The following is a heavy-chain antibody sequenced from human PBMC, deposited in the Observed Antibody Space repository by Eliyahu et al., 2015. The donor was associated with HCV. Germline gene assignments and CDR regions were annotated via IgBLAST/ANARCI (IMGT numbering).Heavy chain of an antibody. V-gene: IGHV4-59*01. CDR3: ASGGGGIAVTGTGGWFDP. CDR1: GGSXXXYY. Sequence: QVQLQESGPGLVKPSETLSLTCTVSGGSXXXYYWSWIRXPPGKGLEWIGXFXYSGSTNYNPSLKSRVTISVDTXKNQFSLNLTSVTTADTAMYYCASGGGGIAVTGTGGWFDPWGQGTLVTVSS. J-gene: IGHJ5*02. CDR2: FXYSGST. D-gene: IGHD6-19*01.